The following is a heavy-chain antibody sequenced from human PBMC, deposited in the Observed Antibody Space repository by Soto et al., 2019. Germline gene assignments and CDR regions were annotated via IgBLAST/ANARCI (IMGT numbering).Heavy chain of an antibody. CDR1: GGSISSGDYY. D-gene: IGHD2-21*02. Sequence: QVQLQESGPGLVKPTQTLSLTCTVSGGSISSGDYYWSWIRQPPGKGLEWIGYIYYSGSTYYNPSLKSRVTISVDTSKNQFSLKLSSVTAADTAVYYCARGGPYGGNSADYWGQGTLVTVSS. J-gene: IGHJ4*02. CDR3: ARGGPYGGNSADY. V-gene: IGHV4-30-4*01. CDR2: IYYSGST.